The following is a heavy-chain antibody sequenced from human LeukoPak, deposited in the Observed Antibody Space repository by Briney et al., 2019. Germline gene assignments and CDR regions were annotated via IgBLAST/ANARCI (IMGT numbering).Heavy chain of an antibody. CDR1: GGTFSSYA. Sequence: ASVKVSCKASGGTFSSYAISWVRQAPGQGLEWMGGIIPIFGTANYAQKLQGRVTITADESTSTAYMELSSLRSEDTAVYYCARDRYYGSGSYPYYYYGMDVWGQGTTVTVSS. J-gene: IGHJ6*02. V-gene: IGHV1-69*13. CDR2: IIPIFGTA. D-gene: IGHD3-10*01. CDR3: ARDRYYGSGSYPYYYYGMDV.